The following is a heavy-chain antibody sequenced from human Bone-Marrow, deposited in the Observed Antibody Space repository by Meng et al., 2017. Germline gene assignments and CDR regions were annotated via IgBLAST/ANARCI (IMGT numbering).Heavy chain of an antibody. D-gene: IGHD1-1*01. J-gene: IGHJ1*01. CDR3: ARGTRPLLFQH. CDR1: GGSFSGYY. CDR2: INHSGST. V-gene: IGHV4-34*01. Sequence: QVQLPQWGGGLLKPSGTLSPTCAFYGGSFSGYYWSWIRQPPGKGLEWIGEINHSGSTNYNPSLKSRVTISVDTSKNQFSLKLSSVTAADTAVYYCARGTRPLLFQHWGQGTLVTVSS.